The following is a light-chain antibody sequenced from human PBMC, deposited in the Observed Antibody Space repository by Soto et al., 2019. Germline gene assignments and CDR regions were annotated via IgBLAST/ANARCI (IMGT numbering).Light chain of an antibody. V-gene: IGLV2-8*01. CDR3: SSYAGTNPLR. CDR1: SSDVGVYDY. CDR2: EVS. Sequence: QSVLTQPPSASGSPGQSVTISCTGTSSDVGVYDYVSWYQQHPGKAPKLMIYEVSKRPSGVPDRFSGSKSGNTASLTVSGLQAEDEADYYCSSYAGTNPLRFVTGTKLTVL. J-gene: IGLJ1*01.